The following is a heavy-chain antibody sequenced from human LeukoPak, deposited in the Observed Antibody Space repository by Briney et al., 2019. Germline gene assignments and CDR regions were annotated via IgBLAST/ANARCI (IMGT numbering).Heavy chain of an antibody. V-gene: IGHV3-48*01. Sequence: GGSLRLSCAASGFTFSSYSMNWVRQAPGKGLEWVSYISSSSSTIYYADSVKGRFAISRDNAKNSLYLQMNSLRAEDTAVYYCAKNAASYDYYYFDYWGQGTLVTVSS. D-gene: IGHD5-12*01. CDR3: AKNAASYDYYYFDY. J-gene: IGHJ4*02. CDR1: GFTFSSYS. CDR2: ISSSSSTI.